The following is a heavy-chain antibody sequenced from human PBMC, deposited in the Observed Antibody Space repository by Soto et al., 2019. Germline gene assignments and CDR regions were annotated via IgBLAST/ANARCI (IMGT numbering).Heavy chain of an antibody. CDR3: ARDREGGWLVISQYFDY. Sequence: QVQLVESGGGVVQPGRSLRLSCAASGFTVSSYAMHWVRQAPGKGLEWVAVISYDGSNKYYADSVKGRFTISRDNSKNTLYLQMSSLGAEDTAVYYCARDREGGWLVISQYFDYWGQGTLVTVSS. CDR2: ISYDGSNK. V-gene: IGHV3-30-3*01. J-gene: IGHJ4*02. CDR1: GFTVSSYA. D-gene: IGHD6-19*01.